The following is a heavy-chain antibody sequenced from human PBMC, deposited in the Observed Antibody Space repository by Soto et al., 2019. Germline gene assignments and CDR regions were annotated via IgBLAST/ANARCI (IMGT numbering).Heavy chain of an antibody. CDR1: GGSFSGYY. CDR3: GLVVVTLGYYFDY. V-gene: IGHV4-34*01. D-gene: IGHD3-22*01. J-gene: IGHJ4*02. Sequence: QVQLQQWGAGLLKPSETLSLTCAVYGGSFSGYYWSWIRQPPGKGLEWIGEINHSGSTNYNPSLKSRVTISVDTSKNQYSLKLSSVTAADTAVYYCGLVVVTLGYYFDYWGQGTLVTVSS. CDR2: INHSGST.